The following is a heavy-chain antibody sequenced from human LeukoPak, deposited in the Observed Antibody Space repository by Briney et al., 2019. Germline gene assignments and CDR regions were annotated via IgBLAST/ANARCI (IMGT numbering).Heavy chain of an antibody. Sequence: GGSLRLSCAASGFTFNNYWMHWVRQAPGTGLVWVSRITSDGSSTSYADSVKGRFTTSRDNAKNTLYLQMNSLRAEDTAVYYCARDEAVGAPFDYWGQGTLVTVSS. CDR3: ARDEAVGAPFDY. V-gene: IGHV3-74*01. CDR1: GFTFNNYW. CDR2: ITSDGSST. D-gene: IGHD1-26*01. J-gene: IGHJ4*02.